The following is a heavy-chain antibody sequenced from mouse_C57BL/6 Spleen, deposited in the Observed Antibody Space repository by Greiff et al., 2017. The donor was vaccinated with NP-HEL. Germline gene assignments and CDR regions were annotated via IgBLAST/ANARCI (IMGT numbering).Heavy chain of an antibody. Sequence: QVQLLQPGAELVRPGTSVKLSCKASGYTFTSYWMHWVKQRPGQGLEWIGVIDPSDSYTNYNQKFKGKATLTVDTSSSTAYMQLSSLTSEDSAVYYCARDSNYGGAMDYWGQGTSVTVSS. V-gene: IGHV1-59*01. CDR1: GYTFTSYW. J-gene: IGHJ4*01. CDR3: ARDSNYGGAMDY. D-gene: IGHD2-5*01. CDR2: IDPSDSYT.